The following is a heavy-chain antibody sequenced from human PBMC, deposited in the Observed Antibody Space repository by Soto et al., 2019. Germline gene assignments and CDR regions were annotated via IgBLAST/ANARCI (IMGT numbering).Heavy chain of an antibody. J-gene: IGHJ4*02. CDR3: LGTGSNSY. CDR1: GFTFSHHW. D-gene: IGHD1-26*01. CDR2: FNTDGSTT. Sequence: EVQLVESGGGYVQPGGSLRLSCAASGFTFSHHWMHWVRQAPGKGLVWVSRFNTDGSTTTYADSVKGRFTISRDNAKNTFHLQMNGLSAGDTALDYCLGTGSNSYWGQGTLVTVSS. V-gene: IGHV3-74*01.